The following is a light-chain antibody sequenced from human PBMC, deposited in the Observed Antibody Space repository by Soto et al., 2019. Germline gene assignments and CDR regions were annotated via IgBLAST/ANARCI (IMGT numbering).Light chain of an antibody. Sequence: QSVLTQPASVSGSPGQSITISCTGTSSDVGGYTYVSWYQQHPGKAPKLMIYDVSNRPSGVSNRFSGSKSANTASLTISGLQAEDEADYYCSSYTTSSTPPYVFGTGTKVTV. CDR3: SSYTTSSTPPYV. CDR1: SSDVGGYTY. CDR2: DVS. V-gene: IGLV2-14*01. J-gene: IGLJ1*01.